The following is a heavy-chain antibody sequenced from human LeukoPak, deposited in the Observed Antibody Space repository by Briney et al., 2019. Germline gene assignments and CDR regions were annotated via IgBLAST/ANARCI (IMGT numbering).Heavy chain of an antibody. CDR1: GFTFSSYG. Sequence: GRSLRLSCAVSGFTFSSYGMHWVRQAPGKGLEWVSIISYDGSNKYYADSVKGRFTIFRDNSKNTLYPQMNSLRAEDTAVYYCAKGGVDSNSWYELDYWGQGTLVTVSS. D-gene: IGHD6-13*01. V-gene: IGHV3-30*18. CDR2: ISYDGSNK. J-gene: IGHJ4*02. CDR3: AKGGVDSNSWYELDY.